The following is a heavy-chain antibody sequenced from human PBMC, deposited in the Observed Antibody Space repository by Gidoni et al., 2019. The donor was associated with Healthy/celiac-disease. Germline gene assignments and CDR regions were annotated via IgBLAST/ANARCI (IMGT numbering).Heavy chain of an antibody. CDR2: IHYSGST. J-gene: IGHJ4*02. CDR1: GVSISSYY. V-gene: IGHV4-59*01. Sequence: QVQLQESGPGLVKPSETLSLTCSVSGVSISSYYWSWIRQPPGKGLEWIGYIHYSGSTNYNPSLKSRVTISIDTSKNQFSLKLRSVTAADTAVYYCARESDYWGQGTLVTVSS. CDR3: ARESDY.